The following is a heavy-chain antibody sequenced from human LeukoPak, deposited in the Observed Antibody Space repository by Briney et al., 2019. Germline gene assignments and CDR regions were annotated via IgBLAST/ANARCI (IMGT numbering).Heavy chain of an antibody. Sequence: GSLRLSCAAPGFTFSSYAMSWVRQAPGKGLEWVSAISGSGGSTYYADSVKGRFTISRDNSKNTLYLQMNSLRAEDTAVYYCAKGSGVVVVAAITFDYWGQGTLVTVSS. V-gene: IGHV3-23*01. CDR3: AKGSGVVVVAAITFDY. J-gene: IGHJ4*02. D-gene: IGHD2-15*01. CDR2: ISGSGGST. CDR1: GFTFSSYA.